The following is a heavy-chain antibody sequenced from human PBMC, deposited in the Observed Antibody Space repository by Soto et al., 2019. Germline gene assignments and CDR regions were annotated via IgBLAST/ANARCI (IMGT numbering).Heavy chain of an antibody. CDR3: ASGGGSYRHSGY. CDR2: INHSGST. V-gene: IGHV4-34*01. CDR1: GGSFSGYY. D-gene: IGHD3-16*02. Sequence: SETLSLTCAVYGGSFSGYYWSWIRQPPGKGLEWTGEINHSGSTNYNPSLKSRVTISVDTSKNQFSLKLSSVTAADTAVYYCASGGGSYRHSGYWGQGTLVTVSS. J-gene: IGHJ4*02.